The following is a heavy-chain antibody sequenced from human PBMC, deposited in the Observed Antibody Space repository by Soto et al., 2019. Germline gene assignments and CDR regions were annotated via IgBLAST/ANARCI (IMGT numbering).Heavy chain of an antibody. CDR1: GFSFSNWW. CDR2: INGDGNST. J-gene: IGHJ4*02. D-gene: IGHD5-12*01. Sequence: GGSMRLFCAASGFSFSNWWMHWVRQTPGRGLVWVSHINGDGNSTNYADSVKGRFTISRDNAKNTLFLQMNSLRVEDTGVYYCAKNYMSGSANYWGQGTLVTVSS. CDR3: AKNYMSGSANY. V-gene: IGHV3-74*01.